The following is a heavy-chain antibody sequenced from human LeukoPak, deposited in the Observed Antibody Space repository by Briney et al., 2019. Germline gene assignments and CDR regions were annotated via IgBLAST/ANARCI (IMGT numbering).Heavy chain of an antibody. V-gene: IGHV3-7*01. CDR1: GFTFSSHW. Sequence: GGSLRLSCAVSGFTFSSHWMSWVRQAPGKGLEWVANIEQDGSDKYYVDSVKGRFTISRDNAKNSLYLEMNSLRAEDTAVYYCAREYCSTTNCPLDYWGQGTLVTVSS. J-gene: IGHJ4*02. CDR2: IEQDGSDK. D-gene: IGHD2-2*01. CDR3: AREYCSTTNCPLDY.